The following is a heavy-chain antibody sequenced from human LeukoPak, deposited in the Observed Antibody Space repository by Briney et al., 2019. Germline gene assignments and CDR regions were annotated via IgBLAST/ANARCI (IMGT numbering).Heavy chain of an antibody. V-gene: IGHV3-23*01. CDR3: AKDQRSIAVAGYFDY. CDR2: ISYSGGST. CDR1: GFTFDDYA. D-gene: IGHD6-19*01. Sequence: GGSLRLSCAASGFTFDDYAMSWVRQAPGKGLEWVSGISYSGGSTYYADSVKGRFTISRDNSKNTLYLQMNSLRAEDTAVYYCAKDQRSIAVAGYFDYWGQGTLVTVSS. J-gene: IGHJ4*02.